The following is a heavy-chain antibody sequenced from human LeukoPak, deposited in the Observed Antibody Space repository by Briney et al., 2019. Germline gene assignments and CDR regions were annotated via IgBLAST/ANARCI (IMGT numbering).Heavy chain of an antibody. D-gene: IGHD3-16*01. CDR3: AKAPGGIVGY. CDR2: ISGSGGST. V-gene: IGHV3-23*01. Sequence: GGSLRLSCAASGFTFSNSDMSWVRQAPGKGLEWVSAISGSGGSTYYADSVKGRFTISRDNSKNTVYLQMNSLRADDTAVYYCAKAPGGIVGYWGQGTLVTVSS. CDR1: GFTFSNSD. J-gene: IGHJ4*02.